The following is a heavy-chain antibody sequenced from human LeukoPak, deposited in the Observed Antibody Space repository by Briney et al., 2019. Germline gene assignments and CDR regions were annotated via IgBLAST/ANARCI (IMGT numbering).Heavy chain of an antibody. CDR3: VRQAYYYMDV. CDR1: GYNFTDYW. Sequence: GESLKIPCKGSGYNFTDYWIGWVRQMPGKGPEWMGVVYPDDSDVRYSPSFQGQVTISADKSLTTAYLQWTTLKPSDTATYYCVRQAYYYMDVWGSGTTVTVSS. CDR2: VYPDDSDV. V-gene: IGHV5-51*01. J-gene: IGHJ6*03.